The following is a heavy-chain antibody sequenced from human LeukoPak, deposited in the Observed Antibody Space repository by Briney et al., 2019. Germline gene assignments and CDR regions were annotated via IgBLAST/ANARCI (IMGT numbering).Heavy chain of an antibody. V-gene: IGHV3-23*01. D-gene: IGHD1-26*01. J-gene: IGHJ4*02. CDR3: AKRRAGSYYFDY. Sequence: GSLRLSCAASGFTFSSYAMSWVRQAPGKGLEWVSAISGSGGSTYYADSVKGRFTISRDNSKNTLYLQMNSLRAEDTAVYYCAKRRAGSYYFDYWGQGTLVTVSS. CDR2: ISGSGGST. CDR1: GFTFSSYA.